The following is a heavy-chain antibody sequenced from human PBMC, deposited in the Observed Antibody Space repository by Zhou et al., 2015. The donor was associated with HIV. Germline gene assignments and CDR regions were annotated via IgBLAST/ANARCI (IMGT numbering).Heavy chain of an antibody. CDR3: ARDRAVTAVTTFPVMVDH. D-gene: IGHD4-17*01. V-gene: IGHV1-18*01. Sequence: QVYLVQSGAEVRKPGASVKVSCKASRSTFTTYGITWVRQAPGQGLEWMGWINTYNDYTKYAQKVQGRVTMTTDTSTSTAYMELRNLRSDDTAIYYCARDRAVTAVTTFPVMVDHWGQGTLVAVSS. J-gene: IGHJ4*02. CDR1: RSTFTTYG. CDR2: INTYNDYT.